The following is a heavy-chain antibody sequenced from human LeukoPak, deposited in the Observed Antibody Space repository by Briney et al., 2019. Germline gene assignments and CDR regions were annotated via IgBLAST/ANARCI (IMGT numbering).Heavy chain of an antibody. V-gene: IGHV3-21*04. CDR1: GFTFSSYS. J-gene: IGHJ4*02. CDR2: ISSSSSYI. CDR3: ARDEGNLGSGSYFDY. Sequence: GGSLRLSCAASGFTFSSYSMNWVRQAPGKGQEWVSSISSSSSYIYYAESVKGRFTISRDNAKNSLYLQMNRLRAEDTDVAYYARDEGNLGSGSYFDYWGQGTLVTVSS. D-gene: IGHD1-26*01.